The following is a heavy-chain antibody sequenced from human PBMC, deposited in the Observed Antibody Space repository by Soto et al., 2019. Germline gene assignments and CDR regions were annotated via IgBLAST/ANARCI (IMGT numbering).Heavy chain of an antibody. CDR2: MYSGGDI. D-gene: IGHD3-10*02. V-gene: IGHV3-53*01. CDR3: GSRIHSLFVDY. Sequence: PGGSLRLSCLVSGFTVNNNYMYWVRQAPGRGLEWVSAMYSGGDIYYADSVKGRFTISRDTSENTLYLRMESLGGGDTTVYFCGSRIHSLFVDYWGQGALVTVSS. CDR1: GFTVNNNY. J-gene: IGHJ4*01.